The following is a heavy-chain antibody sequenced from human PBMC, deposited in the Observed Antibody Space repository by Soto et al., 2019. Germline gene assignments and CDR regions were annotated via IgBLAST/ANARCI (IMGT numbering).Heavy chain of an antibody. CDR1: GGSFSGYY. Sequence: SETLSLTCAVYGGSFSGYYWSWIRQPPGKWLEWIGEINHSGSTNYNPSLKSRVTISVDTSKNQFSLKLSSVTAADTAVYYCARRAHGAAAGIGSYCGGDCYPNWFDPWGQGXLVTVYS. D-gene: IGHD2-21*02. CDR3: ARRAHGAAAGIGSYCGGDCYPNWFDP. CDR2: INHSGST. J-gene: IGHJ5*02. V-gene: IGHV4-34*01.